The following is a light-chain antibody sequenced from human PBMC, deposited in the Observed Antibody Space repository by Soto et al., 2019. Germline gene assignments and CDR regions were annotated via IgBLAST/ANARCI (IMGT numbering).Light chain of an antibody. CDR3: QSFDGSLGHSV. J-gene: IGLJ2*01. Sequence: QLVLTQPPSVSGAPGQRVTISCTGSSSNIGVGYDVHCYHHLPGAAPKLLIYSDNNRPSGVPDRFSGSKSGTSASLAITGLQAEDEADYFCQSFDGSLGHSVFGGGTKVTVL. CDR2: SDN. CDR1: SSNIGVGYD. V-gene: IGLV1-40*01.